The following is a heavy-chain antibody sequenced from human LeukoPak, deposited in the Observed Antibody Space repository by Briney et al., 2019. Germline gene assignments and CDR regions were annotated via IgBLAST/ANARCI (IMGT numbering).Heavy chain of an antibody. V-gene: IGHV2-5*01. J-gene: IGHJ5*02. D-gene: IGHD2-2*01. Sequence: SGPTLVNPTQTLTLTCTFSGFSLSTSGVGVGWIRQPPGKALEWLALIHWNDDEHYSPSLKSRLTITKDTSKKQVVLTMTNMDPVDTATYYCAHSPQIGYCSSTSCLKWFDPWGQGTPVTVSS. CDR1: GFSLSTSGVG. CDR2: IHWNDDE. CDR3: AHSPQIGYCSSTSCLKWFDP.